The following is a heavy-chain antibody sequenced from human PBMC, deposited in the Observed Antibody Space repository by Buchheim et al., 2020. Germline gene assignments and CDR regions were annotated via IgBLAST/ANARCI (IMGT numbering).Heavy chain of an antibody. J-gene: IGHJ6*02. CDR2: INLDGSEK. CDR3: VRDMDV. CDR1: GFTFSTYW. V-gene: IGHV3-7*01. Sequence: EVQVVESGGGLVQPGGSLRLSCAASGFTFSTYWMTWVRQAPGKGLEWVAYINLDGSEKYYVDSVKGRFTISRDNAKNSLYLLMVSLRADDTALDYCVRDMDVWGQGTT.